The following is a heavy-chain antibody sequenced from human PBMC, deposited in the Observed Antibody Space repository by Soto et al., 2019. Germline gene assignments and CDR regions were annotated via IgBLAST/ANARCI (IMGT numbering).Heavy chain of an antibody. Sequence: SVKVSCKALGNTFTYRYLHWVRQAPGQALEWMGWITPFSGDVHYAQKFQERVTITRDRSINTAYMQMSSLRSEDTAMYFCAGGGAGSGPFTWERTDYWGQGTLVTVSS. CDR3: AGGGAGSGPFTWERTDY. V-gene: IGHV1-45*02. CDR2: ITPFSGDV. J-gene: IGHJ4*02. CDR1: GNTFTYRY. D-gene: IGHD1-26*01.